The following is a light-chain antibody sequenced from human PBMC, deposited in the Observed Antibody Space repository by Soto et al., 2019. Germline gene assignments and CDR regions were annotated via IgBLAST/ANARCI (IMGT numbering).Light chain of an antibody. J-gene: IGKJ1*01. CDR3: QHYGSSPT. CDR2: GAS. CDR1: QSVSSSY. Sequence: EIVLTQSPGTLSLSPGERATLSCRASQSVSSSYLAWYQQKPGQAPRLLIYGASSRATGIPDRFSGSGSGTDSTLTISSLEPQDFAVYYLQHYGSSPTFGQGTKVEIE. V-gene: IGKV3-20*01.